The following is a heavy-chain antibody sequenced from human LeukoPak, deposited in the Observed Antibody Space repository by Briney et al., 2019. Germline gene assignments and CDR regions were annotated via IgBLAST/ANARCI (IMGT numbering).Heavy chain of an antibody. V-gene: IGHV1-18*01. J-gene: IGHJ3*02. CDR2: TSAYNGNT. CDR1: GYTFTSYG. CDR3: ARGVSVDTAMVGNAFDI. Sequence: ASVKVSCKASGYTFTSYGISWVRQAPGQGLEWMGWTSAYNGNTNYAQKLQGRVTMTTDTSTSTAYMELSSLRSEDTAVYYCARGVSVDTAMVGNAFDIWGQGTMVTVSS. D-gene: IGHD5-18*01.